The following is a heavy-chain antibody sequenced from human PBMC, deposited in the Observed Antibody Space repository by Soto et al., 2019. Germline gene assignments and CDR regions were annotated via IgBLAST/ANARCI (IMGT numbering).Heavy chain of an antibody. CDR3: ARDAHFGSGSFGQYYFDY. CDR2: IFHDGTA. J-gene: IGHJ4*02. CDR1: GVSISSGNW. V-gene: IGHV4-4*02. Sequence: PSETLSLTCAVSGVSISSGNWWTWVRQTPQRGLEYIGEIFHDGTANYYPSFERRVAISVDTSKNQFSLKLTSVTAADTAVYYCARDAHFGSGSFGQYYFDYWGQGTLVTVSS. D-gene: IGHD3-10*01.